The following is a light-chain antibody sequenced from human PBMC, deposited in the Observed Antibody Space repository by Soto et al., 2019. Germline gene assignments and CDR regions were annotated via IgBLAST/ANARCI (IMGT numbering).Light chain of an antibody. V-gene: IGKV1-5*03. J-gene: IGKJ1*01. Sequence: DIQMTQSPSTLSGSVGDRVTITCRASQTISSWLAWYQQKPGKAPKLLIYKASTLKSGVPSRFSGSGSGTEFTLTISSLQPEDFATYYCQQNYGTPGTFGQGTKVDIK. CDR2: KAS. CDR3: QQNYGTPGT. CDR1: QTISSW.